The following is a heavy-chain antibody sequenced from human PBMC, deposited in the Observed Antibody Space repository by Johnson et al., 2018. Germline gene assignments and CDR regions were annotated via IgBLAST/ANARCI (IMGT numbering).Heavy chain of an antibody. CDR2: IIPIFGTA. D-gene: IGHD5-24*01. CDR1: GGTFSSYA. J-gene: IGHJ3*02. Sequence: VQLVQSGAEVKKPGSSVKVSCKASGGTFSSYAISWVRQAPGQGLEWMGGIIPIFGTANSAQKFQGRVTITADESTSTAYMELSSLRSEDTAVYYCAREVEMATTSRGAFDIWGQGTMVTVSS. CDR3: AREVEMATTSRGAFDI. V-gene: IGHV1-69*01.